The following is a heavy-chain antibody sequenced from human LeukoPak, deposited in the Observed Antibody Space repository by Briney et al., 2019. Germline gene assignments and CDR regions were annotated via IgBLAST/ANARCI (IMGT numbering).Heavy chain of an antibody. Sequence: PGGSLRLSCAASGFTFDDYAMHWVRQAPGKGLEGVSGIGWNSGSIGYADSVKGRFTISRDNAKNSLYLQMNSLRAEDTALYYCAKDAYSSTAMGRNLDYWGQGTLVTVSS. CDR1: GFTFDDYA. D-gene: IGHD5-18*01. J-gene: IGHJ4*02. V-gene: IGHV3-9*01. CDR2: IGWNSGSI. CDR3: AKDAYSSTAMGRNLDY.